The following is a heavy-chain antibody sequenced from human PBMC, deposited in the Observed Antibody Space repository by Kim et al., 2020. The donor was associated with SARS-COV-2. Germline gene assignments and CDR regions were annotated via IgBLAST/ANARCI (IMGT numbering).Heavy chain of an antibody. CDR1: GGTFGTYT. D-gene: IGHD2-15*01. CDR2: IIPIFGTP. V-gene: IGHV1-69*13. J-gene: IGHJ4*02. CDR3: AKKEIVGPLDY. Sequence: SVKVSCKASGGTFGTYTINWVRQAPGQGLEWMGGIIPIFGTPDYAQNFQGRVTISADESTSTAYMELSSLRSEDTAVYYCAKKEIVGPLDYWGQGTLVTVSS.